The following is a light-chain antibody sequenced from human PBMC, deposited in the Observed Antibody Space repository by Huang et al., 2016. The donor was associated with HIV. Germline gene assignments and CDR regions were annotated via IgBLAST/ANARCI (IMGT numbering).Light chain of an antibody. CDR3: QQLNSYPLT. Sequence: QSASVGDRVTITCRASQGISNFLGWYQQKPWKAPKLLIYAASILQSGVPSRFSGSGSVTDFTLTICSLQPEDFATYYWQQLNSYPLTFGGGTKVEIK. J-gene: IGKJ4*01. V-gene: IGKV1-9*01. CDR1: QGISNF. CDR2: AAS.